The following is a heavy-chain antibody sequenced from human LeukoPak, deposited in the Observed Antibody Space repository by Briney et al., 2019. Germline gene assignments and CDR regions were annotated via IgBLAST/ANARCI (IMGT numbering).Heavy chain of an antibody. D-gene: IGHD3-3*01. Sequence: PSETLSLTCTVSGGSISSYYWSWIRRPAGKGLEWIGRIYTSGSTNYNPSLKSRVTMSVDTSKNQFSLKLSSVTAADTAVYYCARCLSYHDFWSGSFDIWGQGTMVTVSS. CDR2: IYTSGST. CDR1: GGSISSYY. CDR3: ARCLSYHDFWSGSFDI. V-gene: IGHV4-4*07. J-gene: IGHJ3*02.